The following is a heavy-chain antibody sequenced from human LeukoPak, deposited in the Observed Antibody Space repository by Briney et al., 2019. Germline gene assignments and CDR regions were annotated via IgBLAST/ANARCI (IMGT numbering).Heavy chain of an antibody. CDR2: LYSGSDT. Sequence: SGGSLRLSCAASGVTVSTNYMNWVRQAPGKGLEWVSILYSGSDTYYADSVKGRFTISRDSSKNILFLQMNNLRAEDTAVYYCARVGDHFHWYLDLWGRGTLVTVSS. CDR1: GVTVSTNY. V-gene: IGHV3-53*01. D-gene: IGHD3-10*01. J-gene: IGHJ2*01. CDR3: ARVGDHFHWYLDL.